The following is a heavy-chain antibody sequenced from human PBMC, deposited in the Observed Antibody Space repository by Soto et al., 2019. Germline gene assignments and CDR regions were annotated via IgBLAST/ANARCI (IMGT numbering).Heavy chain of an antibody. CDR1: GRSMSSNY. CDR3: ASYRGAFYFDS. CDR2: VFYGGT. D-gene: IGHD4-4*01. V-gene: IGHV4-59*01. J-gene: IGHJ4*02. Sequence: KTSETLSLTCSVSGRSMSSNYWSWIRQSPDKGLEWLGYVFYGGTDYNPSLEGRVSMSVETPKSQFSLKLTSVTAADTAVYYCASYRGAFYFDSWGQGIQVPSPQ.